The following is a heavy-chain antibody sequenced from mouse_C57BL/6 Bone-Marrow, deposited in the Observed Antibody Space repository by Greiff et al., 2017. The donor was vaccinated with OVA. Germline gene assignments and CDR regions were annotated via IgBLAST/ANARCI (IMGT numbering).Heavy chain of an antibody. CDR1: GYTFTDYY. D-gene: IGHD2-4*01. CDR2: INPYNGGT. J-gene: IGHJ4*01. V-gene: IGHV1-19*01. CDR3: ANYDYEGYAMDY. Sequence: VQLQQSGPVLVKPGASVKMSCKASGYTFTDYYMNWVKQSHGKSLEWIGVINPYNGGTSYNQKFKGKATLTVDKSSSTAYMELNSLTSEDSAVYYCANYDYEGYAMDYWGQGTSVTVSS.